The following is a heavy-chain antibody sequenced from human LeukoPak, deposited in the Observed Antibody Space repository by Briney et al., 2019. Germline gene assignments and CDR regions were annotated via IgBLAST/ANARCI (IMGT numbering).Heavy chain of an antibody. Sequence: ASVKVSCKASGYTFTSYGISWVRQAPGQGLEWMGWISAYNGNKNYAQKLQGRVTMTTDTSTSTAYMELRSLRSDDTAVYYCARVRYDFWSGYDHFDYWGQGTLVTVSS. CDR3: ARVRYDFWSGYDHFDY. CDR2: ISAYNGNK. CDR1: GYTFTSYG. J-gene: IGHJ4*02. V-gene: IGHV1-18*01. D-gene: IGHD3-3*01.